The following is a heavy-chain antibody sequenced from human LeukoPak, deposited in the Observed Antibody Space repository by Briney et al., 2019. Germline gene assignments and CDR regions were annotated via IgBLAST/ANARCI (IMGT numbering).Heavy chain of an antibody. CDR1: GGSMSSYY. D-gene: IGHD5-24*01. J-gene: IGHJ4*02. Sequence: SETLSLTCTVSGGSMSSYYWSWIRQPPGKGLEWIGYIYYSGSTKYNPSLKSRVTISVDTSKNQFSLKLSSVTAADTAVYYCARGARAGYNLEPFDYWGQGTLITVSS. V-gene: IGHV4-59*08. CDR2: IYYSGST. CDR3: ARGARAGYNLEPFDY.